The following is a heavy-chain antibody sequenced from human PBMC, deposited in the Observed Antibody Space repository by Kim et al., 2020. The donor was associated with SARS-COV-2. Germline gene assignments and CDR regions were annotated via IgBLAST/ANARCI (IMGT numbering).Heavy chain of an antibody. V-gene: IGHV4-61*08. D-gene: IGHD1-1*01. J-gene: IGHJ6*02. CDR2: IYYNGNT. CDR1: GASVSGGGYY. CDR3: ARDLGLTTTNGVGMDV. Sequence: SETLSLTCTVSGASVSGGGYYWNWIRQPPGKGLEWMGYIYYNGNTNYNPSLKSRITISVDTSKNQFSLSRRSVTTADTADYYCARDLGLTTTNGVGMDVWGQGTTGTVSS.